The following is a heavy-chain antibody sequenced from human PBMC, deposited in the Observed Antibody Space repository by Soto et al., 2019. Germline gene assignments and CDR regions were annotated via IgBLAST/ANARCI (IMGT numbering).Heavy chain of an antibody. Sequence: QVQLQESGPGLVKPSQTLSLTCTVSGGSISSGGYYWSWIRQHPGKGLEWIGYIYYSGSTYYNPSLKSRVTISVDTSKNQFSLKLSSVTAADTAVYYCAGGLAAAAPPLYYYYGMDVWGQGTTVTVSS. V-gene: IGHV4-31*03. D-gene: IGHD6-13*01. CDR2: IYYSGST. CDR1: GGSISSGGYY. J-gene: IGHJ6*02. CDR3: AGGLAAAAPPLYYYYGMDV.